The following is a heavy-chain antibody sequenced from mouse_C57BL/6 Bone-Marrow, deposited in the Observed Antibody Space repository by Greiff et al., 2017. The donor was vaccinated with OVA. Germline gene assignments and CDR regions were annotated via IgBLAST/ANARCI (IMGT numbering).Heavy chain of an antibody. CDR3: AIEGDYYWYFDV. Sequence: VKLQQPGAELVKPGASVKMSCKASGYTFTSYWITWVKQRPGQGLEWIGDIYPGSGSTNYNEKFKSKATLTVDTSSSTAYMQLSSLTSEDSAVYYCAIEGDYYWYFDVWGTGTTVTVSS. D-gene: IGHD2-4*01. J-gene: IGHJ1*03. CDR2: IYPGSGST. V-gene: IGHV1-55*01. CDR1: GYTFTSYW.